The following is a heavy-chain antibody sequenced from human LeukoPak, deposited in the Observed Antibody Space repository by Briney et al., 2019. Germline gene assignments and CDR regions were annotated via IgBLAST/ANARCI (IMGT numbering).Heavy chain of an antibody. CDR3: ARGRPIVVPAAAFYFDY. D-gene: IGHD2-2*01. J-gene: IGHJ4*02. V-gene: IGHV4-34*01. Sequence: SETLSLTCTVSGGSISSYYWSWIRQPPGKGLEWIGEINHSGSTNYNPSLKSRVTISVDTSKNQFSLKLSSVTAADTAVYYCARGRPIVVPAAAFYFDYWGQGTLVTVSS. CDR1: GGSISSYY. CDR2: INHSGST.